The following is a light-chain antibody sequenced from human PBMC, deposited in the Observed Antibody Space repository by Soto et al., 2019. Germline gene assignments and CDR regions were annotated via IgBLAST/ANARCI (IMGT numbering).Light chain of an antibody. CDR1: SSNIGSNT. V-gene: IGLV1-44*01. J-gene: IGLJ1*01. CDR3: AAWDGSLNAYV. Sequence: QSVLTQPPSASGTPGQRVTISCSGSSSNIGSNTVNWYQQVPGTAPKLLIYSNDQRPSGVPDRFSGSKYGSSASLAISGLQSEDEADYCCAAWDGSLNAYVFGTGTKVTVL. CDR2: SND.